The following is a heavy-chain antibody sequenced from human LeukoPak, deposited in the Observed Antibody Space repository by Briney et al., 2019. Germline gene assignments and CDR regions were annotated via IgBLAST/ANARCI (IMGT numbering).Heavy chain of an antibody. V-gene: IGHV4-39*07. CDR1: GGSISSSSFY. CDR3: ARGGGRAAAGTYFDY. Sequence: SETLSLTCTVSGGSISSSSFYWGWIRQPPGRGLEWIGSIYYSGSTSYNPSLKSRVTISVDTSKNQFSLKLSSVTAADTAVYYCARGGGRAAAGTYFDYWGQGTLVTVSS. J-gene: IGHJ4*02. D-gene: IGHD6-13*01. CDR2: IYYSGST.